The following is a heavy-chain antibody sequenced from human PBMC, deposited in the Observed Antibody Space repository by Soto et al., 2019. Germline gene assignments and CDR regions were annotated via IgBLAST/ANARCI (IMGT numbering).Heavy chain of an antibody. V-gene: IGHV4-59*01. Sequence: SETLSLTCTASGGSISSYYWSWIRQSPGKGLEWIGYIYYTGYTNYNPSLKSRVTISVDTSKNQFSLNVSSVTAADTAVYYCARVKWFGESGFDYWGQGTLVTVSS. J-gene: IGHJ4*02. CDR3: ARVKWFGESGFDY. D-gene: IGHD3-10*01. CDR2: IYYTGYT. CDR1: GGSISSYY.